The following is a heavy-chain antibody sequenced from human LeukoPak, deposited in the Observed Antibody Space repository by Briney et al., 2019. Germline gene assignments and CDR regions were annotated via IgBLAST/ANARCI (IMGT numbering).Heavy chain of an antibody. CDR2: ISAYNGNT. Sequence: ASVKVSCKASGYTFTSYGISWVRQAPGQGLEWMGWISAYNGNTNYAQKLQGRVTMTTDTSTSTAYMKLSSLRSEDTAVYYCAAIRNTMVRGVTGDDAFDIWGQGTMVTVSS. CDR1: GYTFTSYG. J-gene: IGHJ3*02. V-gene: IGHV1-18*01. D-gene: IGHD3-10*01. CDR3: AAIRNTMVRGVTGDDAFDI.